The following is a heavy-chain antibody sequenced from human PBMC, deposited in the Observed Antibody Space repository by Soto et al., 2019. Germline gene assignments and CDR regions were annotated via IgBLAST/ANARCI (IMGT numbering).Heavy chain of an antibody. D-gene: IGHD3-16*02. J-gene: IGHJ3*02. CDR3: ARDRFTRVGSFSYAFDM. Sequence: GGSLRLSCAASAFTFSSYGMHWVRQAPGRGLEWVALIWFDGSNKYYGDSVKGRFTVSRDNSKNTLYLQMNSLRAEDTAVYYCARDRFTRVGSFSYAFDMWGQGTMVTVSS. V-gene: IGHV3-33*01. CDR1: AFTFSSYG. CDR2: IWFDGSNK.